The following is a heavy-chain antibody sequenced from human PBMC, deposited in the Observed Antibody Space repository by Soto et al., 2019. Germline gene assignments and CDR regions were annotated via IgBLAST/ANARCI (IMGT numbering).Heavy chain of an antibody. CDR3: ARDAAAGTSVWFDP. Sequence: QVQLQESGPGLVKPSETLSLTCTVSGGSISSYYWSWIRQPAGKGLEWIGRIYTSGSTNYNPSVKSRGTMSVDTSKNQFSLKLSSVTAADTAVYYCARDAAAGTSVWFDPWGQGTLVTVSS. CDR2: IYTSGST. V-gene: IGHV4-4*07. D-gene: IGHD6-13*01. J-gene: IGHJ5*02. CDR1: GGSISSYY.